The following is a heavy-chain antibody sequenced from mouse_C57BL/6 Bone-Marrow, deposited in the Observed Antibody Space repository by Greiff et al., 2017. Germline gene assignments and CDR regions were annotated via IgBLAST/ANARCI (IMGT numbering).Heavy chain of an antibody. CDR2: INYDGSST. CDR1: GFTFSDYY. Sequence: EVKLQESEGGLVQPGSSMKLSCTASGFTFSDYYMAWVRQVPEKGLEWVANINYDGSSTYYLDSLKSRFIISRDNAKNILYLQMSSLKSEDTATYYCARDDHHREPYYYAMDYWGQGTSVTVSS. V-gene: IGHV5-16*01. J-gene: IGHJ4*01. CDR3: ARDDHHREPYYYAMDY.